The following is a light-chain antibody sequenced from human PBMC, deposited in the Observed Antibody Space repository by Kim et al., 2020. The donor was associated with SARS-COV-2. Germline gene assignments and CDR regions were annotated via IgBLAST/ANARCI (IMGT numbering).Light chain of an antibody. CDR2: LNSDGSH. J-gene: IGLJ2*01. Sequence: SASASLGASVKLTCTLSSGHSSYAIAWHQQQPEKGPRYLMKLNSDGSHSKGDGIPDRFSGSSSGAERYLTISSLQSEDEADYYCQTWGTGTVVFGG. CDR1: SGHSSYA. V-gene: IGLV4-69*01. CDR3: QTWGTGTVV.